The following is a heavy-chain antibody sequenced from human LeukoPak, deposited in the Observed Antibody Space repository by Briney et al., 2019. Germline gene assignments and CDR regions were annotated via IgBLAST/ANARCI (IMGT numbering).Heavy chain of an antibody. V-gene: IGHV4-59*01. CDR1: GGSISSYY. J-gene: IGHJ3*02. D-gene: IGHD3-22*01. Sequence: KASETLSLTCTVPGGSISSYYWSWIRQPPGKGLEWIGYIDYSGSTNYNPSLKSRVTISVDTSKNQFSLKLSSVTAADTAVYYCARRQYYYDSSGYYAGAFDIWGQGTMVTVSS. CDR3: ARRQYYYDSSGYYAGAFDI. CDR2: IDYSGST.